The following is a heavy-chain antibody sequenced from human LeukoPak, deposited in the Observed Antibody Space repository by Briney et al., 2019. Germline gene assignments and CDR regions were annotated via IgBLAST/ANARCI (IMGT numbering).Heavy chain of an antibody. D-gene: IGHD6-19*01. CDR3: ARVAGWHWFDP. J-gene: IGHJ5*02. V-gene: IGHV3-23*01. CDR1: GFAIDDDSG. CDR2: IRPSGDNT. Sequence: GGSLRLSCAVSGFAIDDDSGMTWVRQAPGRGLEWVSSIRPSGDNTYYGDSVKGRFTISRDNSKNTVYLQMNNMGVDDTAVYYCARVAGWHWFDPWGQGTLVTVSS.